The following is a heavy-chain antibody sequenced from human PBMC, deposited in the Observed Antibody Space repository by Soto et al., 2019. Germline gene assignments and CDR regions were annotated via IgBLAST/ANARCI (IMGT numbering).Heavy chain of an antibody. D-gene: IGHD3-16*01. CDR3: AMVDVYVTPSPQDV. CDR2: MNPNNGNT. J-gene: IGHJ6*02. CDR1: GYTFTSYD. Sequence: ASVKVSCKASGYTFTSYDINWVRQATGQGLEWMGWMNPNNGNTNYAQNLQGRLTLTTDTSTTTAYMELRSLRSNDTAIYYCAMVDVYVTPSPQDVWGQGTTVTVSS. V-gene: IGHV1-18*01.